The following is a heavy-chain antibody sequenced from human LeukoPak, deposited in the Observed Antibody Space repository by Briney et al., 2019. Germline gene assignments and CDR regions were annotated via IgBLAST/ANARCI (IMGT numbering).Heavy chain of an antibody. CDR1: GITFSNYA. CDR2: ISRSGGGT. CDR3: ARLSSSSWYGVFDY. J-gene: IGHJ4*02. V-gene: IGHV3-23*01. Sequence: PGGSLRLSCAASGITFSNYAMSWVRQAPGKGLEWVSAISRSGGGTNYADSVKGRFTISRDNSKNTLYLQMTSLRTDDTAVYYCARLSSSSWYGVFDYWGQGTLVTVSS. D-gene: IGHD6-13*01.